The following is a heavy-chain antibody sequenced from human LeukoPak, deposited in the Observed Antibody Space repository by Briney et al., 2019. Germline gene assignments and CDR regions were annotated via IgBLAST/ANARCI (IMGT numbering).Heavy chain of an antibody. CDR1: VGSISSYY. CDR3: ARDNLGSTGAFDI. Sequence: SETLSLTCTVSVGSISSYYWSWIRQPPGKGLEWIGYIYYCGSTNYNPSLKSRVTISVDTSKSQFSLKLSSVTAADTAVYYCARDNLGSTGAFDIWGQGTMVTVSS. V-gene: IGHV4-59*12. D-gene: IGHD7-27*01. CDR2: IYYCGST. J-gene: IGHJ3*02.